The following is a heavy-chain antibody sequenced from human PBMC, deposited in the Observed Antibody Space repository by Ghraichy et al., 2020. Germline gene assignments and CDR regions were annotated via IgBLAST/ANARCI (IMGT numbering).Heavy chain of an antibody. CDR2: IYYSGST. CDR3: ARPWSLGSGSYYIDY. V-gene: IGHV4-39*01. Sequence: SETLSLTCTVSGGSISSSSCYWGWIRQPPGKGLEWIGSIYYSGSTYYNPSLKSRVTISVDTSKNQFSLKLSSVTAADTAVYYCARPWSLGSGSYYIDYWGQGTLVTVSA. CDR1: GGSISSSSCY. D-gene: IGHD3-10*01. J-gene: IGHJ4*02.